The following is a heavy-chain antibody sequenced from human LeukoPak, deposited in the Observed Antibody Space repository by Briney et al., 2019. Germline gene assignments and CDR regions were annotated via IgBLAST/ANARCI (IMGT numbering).Heavy chain of an antibody. Sequence: SETLSLTCTVYGGSFSGYYWTWIRQSPGKGLEWIGEINHSGSTNYNPSLKSRVTISVDTSKNQFSLKLSSVTAADTAVYYCTRGQGGSWYLRGRYNWFDPWGQGTLVTVSS. CDR3: TRGQGGSWYLRGRYNWFDP. V-gene: IGHV4-34*01. D-gene: IGHD6-13*01. CDR1: GGSFSGYY. J-gene: IGHJ5*02. CDR2: INHSGST.